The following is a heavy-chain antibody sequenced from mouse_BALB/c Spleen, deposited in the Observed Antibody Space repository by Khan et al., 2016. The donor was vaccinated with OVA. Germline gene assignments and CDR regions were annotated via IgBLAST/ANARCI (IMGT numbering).Heavy chain of an antibody. CDR1: GYTFTNHG. V-gene: IGHV9-1*02. J-gene: IGHJ1*01. Sequence: QIQLVQSGPEPKKPGETVKISCKASGYTFTNHGMNWVKQAPGKGLKWMGWINTYTGEPTYADDFKGRFAFSLDTSASTAYLQINNLKNEDMATYCGARDYWYFDDWGAGTTVTVSS. CDR3: ARDYWYFDD. CDR2: INTYTGEP.